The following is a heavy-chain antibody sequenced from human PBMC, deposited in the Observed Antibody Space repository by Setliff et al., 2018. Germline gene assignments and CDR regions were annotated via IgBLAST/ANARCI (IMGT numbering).Heavy chain of an antibody. J-gene: IGHJ6*03. CDR1: GYSFTRYY. D-gene: IGHD3-22*01. V-gene: IGHV1-46*01. Sequence: GASVKVSCKTSGYSFTRYYMHWVRQAPGQGLEWMGIINTGGGSASYAQKFQGRVTMTSDTSTSTVYMELSSLRSEDTAVYYCARNPYESSDHLPFYYYFMDVWGKGTTVTVSS. CDR3: ARNPYESSDHLPFYYYFMDV. CDR2: INTGGGSA.